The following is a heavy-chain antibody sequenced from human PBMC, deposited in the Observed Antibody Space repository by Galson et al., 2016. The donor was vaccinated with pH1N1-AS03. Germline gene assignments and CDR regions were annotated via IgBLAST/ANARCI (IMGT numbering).Heavy chain of an antibody. CDR2: INPNSGGT. Sequence: SVKVSCKASGYVFSDYYIHWVRQAPGQGLEWMGWINPNSGGTLYAPKFQGRVTITRGTSIRTAFMEVTWLTSDDTAVYYCARPLTSGFCSSGGLDCYVINPYYFDHWGKGTTVTVSS. CDR3: ARPLTSGFCSSGGLDCYVINPYYFDH. CDR1: GYVFSDYY. J-gene: IGHJ6*04. D-gene: IGHD2-15*01. V-gene: IGHV1-2*02.